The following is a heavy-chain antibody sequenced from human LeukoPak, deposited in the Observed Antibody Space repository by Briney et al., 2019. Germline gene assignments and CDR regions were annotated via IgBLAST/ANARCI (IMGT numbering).Heavy chain of an antibody. V-gene: IGHV4-59*12. J-gene: IGHJ4*02. CDR3: AISSGYCDY. CDR1: GGSISRYY. Sequence: PSETLSLTCTVSGGSISRYYWSWIRQPPGKELEWIGYIYYSGSTNYNPSLKSRVTISVDKSKNQFSLKLGSVTAADTAVYYCAISSGYCDYWGQGTLVTVSS. CDR2: IYYSGST. D-gene: IGHD3-3*01.